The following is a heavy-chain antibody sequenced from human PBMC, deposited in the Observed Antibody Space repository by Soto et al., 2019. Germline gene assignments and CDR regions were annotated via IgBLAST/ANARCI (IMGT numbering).Heavy chain of an antibody. CDR2: ITGSGGST. V-gene: IGHV3-23*01. CDR1: GFTFSNYA. J-gene: IGHJ4*02. D-gene: IGHD4-17*01. Sequence: EVQLLESGGGLVQPGGSLRLSCAASGFTFSNYAMSWVRQAPGKGLEYVAAITGSGGSTFYADSVKGRFTIYRDNSENTLHLQMNSLRAEDTAVYYCAKGWIASVTYSDYWGQGTLVTVSS. CDR3: AKGWIASVTYSDY.